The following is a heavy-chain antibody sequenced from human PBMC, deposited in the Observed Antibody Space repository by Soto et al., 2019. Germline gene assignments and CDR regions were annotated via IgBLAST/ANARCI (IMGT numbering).Heavy chain of an antibody. J-gene: IGHJ2*01. CDR2: IYWDDDK. Sequence: QITLKESGPTLVKPTQTLTLTCTFSGFSLSTSGVGVGWIRQPPGKALEWLALIYWDDDKRYSPSLKSRLTNTKDTSKNQVALTMTNMDPVHTATYYCAHNRLGSGSYSWYFDLWGRGTLVTVSS. CDR3: AHNRLGSGSYSWYFDL. D-gene: IGHD3-10*01. CDR1: GFSLSTSGVG. V-gene: IGHV2-5*02.